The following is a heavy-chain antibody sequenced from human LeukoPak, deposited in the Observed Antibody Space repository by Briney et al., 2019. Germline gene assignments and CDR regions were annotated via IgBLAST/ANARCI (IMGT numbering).Heavy chain of an antibody. CDR2: IYSDGRT. D-gene: IGHD3-22*01. V-gene: IGHV3-53*01. CDR3: ARGLFLSGYLDAFDI. J-gene: IGHJ3*02. Sequence: GGSLRLSCAASGFTFSSYAMSWVRQTPGKGLEWVSLIYSDGRTYYADSVKGRCTISRDNSKNTLYLQMNSLRVEDTAVYYCARGLFLSGYLDAFDIWGQGTVVTVSS. CDR1: GFTFSSYA.